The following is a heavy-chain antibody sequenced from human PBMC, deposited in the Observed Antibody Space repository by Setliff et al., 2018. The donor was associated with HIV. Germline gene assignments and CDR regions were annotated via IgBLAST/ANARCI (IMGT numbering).Heavy chain of an antibody. CDR3: ARDPRPSNYRLLWYFDF. CDR2: IYYSGST. V-gene: IGHV4-59*12. J-gene: IGHJ4*02. D-gene: IGHD2-2*01. CDR1: GGSISNYY. Sequence: NPSETLSLTCTVSGGSISNYYWSWIRQPPGKGLEWIGNIYYSGSTKYNPSLKSRVTISVDTSKNQFSLKVTSVTAADTAVYYCARDPRPSNYRLLWYFDFWGQGTLVTVS.